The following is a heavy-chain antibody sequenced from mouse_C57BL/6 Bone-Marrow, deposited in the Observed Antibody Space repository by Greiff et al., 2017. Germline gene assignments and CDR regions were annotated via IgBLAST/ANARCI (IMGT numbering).Heavy chain of an antibody. Sequence: QVQLQQSGPGLVQPSQSLSITCTVSGFSLTSYGVHWVRQSPGKGLEWLGVIWRGGSTVYNAAIISSLSISRDNSTVQVFLKMNILQSDYTAIYYCARNYYRDAMDYWGQGTSVTVSS. D-gene: IGHD2-12*01. CDR3: ARNYYRDAMDY. CDR2: IWRGGST. J-gene: IGHJ4*01. CDR1: GFSLTSYG. V-gene: IGHV2-2*01.